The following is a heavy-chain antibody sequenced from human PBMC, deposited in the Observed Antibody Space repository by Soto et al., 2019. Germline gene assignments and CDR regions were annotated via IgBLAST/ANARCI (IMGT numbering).Heavy chain of an antibody. CDR3: AKENGHFAY. CDR1: GFTFSSYA. D-gene: IGHD4-17*01. J-gene: IGHJ4*02. CDR2: ISSSAGST. V-gene: IGHV3-23*04. Sequence: EVQLVESGGGLVQPGGSLRLSCAASGFTFSSYAMSWVRQAPGKGLEWVSGISSSAGSTYYADSGKGRFTISRDNSNNTRYLKTNTLSAKDTAVYYCAKENGHFAYWGQGSLVAVAS.